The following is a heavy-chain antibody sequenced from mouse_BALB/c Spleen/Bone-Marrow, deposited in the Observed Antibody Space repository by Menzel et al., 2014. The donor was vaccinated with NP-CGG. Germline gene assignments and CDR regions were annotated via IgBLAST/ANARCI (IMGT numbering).Heavy chain of an antibody. V-gene: IGHV5-9-2*01. CDR1: GFSFSNYG. D-gene: IGHD2-4*01. CDR2: ISGDGRYT. J-gene: IGHJ3*01. CDR3: ARHAYYDQTEVSFVY. Sequence: DVMLVESGGDLVKSGGSLKLSCAASGFSFSNYGMSWVRQTPEKRLEWVATISGDGRYTFYSDSVRGRFTISRDNAKYNLYLQLSSLRSADTALYYCARHAYYDQTEVSFVYWGQGTLVTVSA.